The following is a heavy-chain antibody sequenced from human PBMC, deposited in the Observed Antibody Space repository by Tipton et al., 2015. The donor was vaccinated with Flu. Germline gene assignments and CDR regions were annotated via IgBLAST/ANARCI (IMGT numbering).Heavy chain of an antibody. D-gene: IGHD3-3*01. Sequence: TLSLTCTVSGGSISSYYWSWIRQPPGKGLEWIGYIYYSGSTNYNPSLKSRVTISVDTSKNQFSLKLSSVTAADTAVYYCARRDYDLGGMDVWGKGTTVTVSS. CDR3: ARRDYDLGGMDV. CDR1: GGSISSYY. CDR2: IYYSGST. V-gene: IGHV4-59*01. J-gene: IGHJ6*03.